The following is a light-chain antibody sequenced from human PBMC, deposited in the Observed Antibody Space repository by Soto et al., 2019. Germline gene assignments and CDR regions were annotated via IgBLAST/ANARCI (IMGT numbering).Light chain of an antibody. V-gene: IGKV3-11*01. CDR1: QYINTR. CDR2: QNS. J-gene: IGKJ1*01. Sequence: EILLTQSPAPLSSFPGARVTLSCRASQYINTRLAWYQHRTGQAPRILIYQNSIRAAGIPARFSASGSGTDLNLTISRLEPEDFAVYYCQRRSNWSTTCGQGTKVDIK. CDR3: QRRSNWSTT.